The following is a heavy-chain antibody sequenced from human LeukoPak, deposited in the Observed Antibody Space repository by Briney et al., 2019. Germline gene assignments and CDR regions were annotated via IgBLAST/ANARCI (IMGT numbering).Heavy chain of an antibody. V-gene: IGHV4-59*08. CDR2: IPYSGST. Sequence: SETLSLTCTVSGGSISRYYWSWIRQPPGKGLEWIGYIPYSGSTNYNPSLKSRVTISVDTSKNQFSLRLNSVTATDTAVYYCARHSGSYYDNYDYWGQGTLVTVSS. J-gene: IGHJ4*02. CDR3: ARHSGSYYDNYDY. CDR1: GGSISRYY. D-gene: IGHD1-26*01.